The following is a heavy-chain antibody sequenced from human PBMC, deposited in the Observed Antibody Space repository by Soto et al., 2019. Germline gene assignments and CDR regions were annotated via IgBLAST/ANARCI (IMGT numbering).Heavy chain of an antibody. J-gene: IGHJ4*02. V-gene: IGHV1-69*01. CDR1: GGTFSGYG. CDR2: VIPILAST. CDR3: ARGAGMFGVVAFDY. D-gene: IGHD3-3*01. Sequence: QVQVVQSGAEGKKPGSSVKVSCKASGGTFSGYGISWVRQAPGQGLEWMGGVIPILASTYYAQDFQGRITLTADESTSTVYMELRRLRSDDAAVYYCARGAGMFGVVAFDYWGQGTLVTVSS.